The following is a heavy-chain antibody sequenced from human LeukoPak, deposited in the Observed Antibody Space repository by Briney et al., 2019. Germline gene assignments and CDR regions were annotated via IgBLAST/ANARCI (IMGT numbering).Heavy chain of an antibody. CDR1: GGSFGGYY. V-gene: IGHV4-34*01. CDR2: INHSGST. Sequence: SETLSLTCAVYGGSFGGYYWSWIRQPPGKGLEWIGEINHSGSTNYNPSLKSRVTISVDTSKNQFSLKLSSVTAADTAVYYCARDTHHGMDVWGQGTTVTVSS. CDR3: ARDTHHGMDV. J-gene: IGHJ6*02.